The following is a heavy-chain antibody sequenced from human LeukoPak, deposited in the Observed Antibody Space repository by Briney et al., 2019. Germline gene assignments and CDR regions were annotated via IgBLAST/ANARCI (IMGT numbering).Heavy chain of an antibody. Sequence: GGSLRLSCVASGFKFSYYYMSWVRQAPGKGLEWVADIRHDGSDEYNVDSVKGRFTISRDNAKNSLFLQMNSLRAEDTAVYYCARDGFGSYFSLDCWGQGALVTVAS. CDR1: GFKFSYYY. D-gene: IGHD3-10*01. CDR2: IRHDGSDE. V-gene: IGHV3-7*04. J-gene: IGHJ4*02. CDR3: ARDGFGSYFSLDC.